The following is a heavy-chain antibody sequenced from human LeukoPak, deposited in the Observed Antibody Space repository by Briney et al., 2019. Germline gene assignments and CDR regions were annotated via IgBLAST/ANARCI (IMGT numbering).Heavy chain of an antibody. CDR2: INPSGGST. Sequence: ASVKVSCKASGYTFTSYYMHWVRQAPGQGLEWMGVINPSGGSTSFAQKFQGRVTMTRDMSTSTDYMELSSLRSEDTAVYYCARDNSVEDTAWWFDPWGQGTLVTVSS. J-gene: IGHJ5*02. D-gene: IGHD4-23*01. V-gene: IGHV1-46*01. CDR1: GYTFTSYY. CDR3: ARDNSVEDTAWWFDP.